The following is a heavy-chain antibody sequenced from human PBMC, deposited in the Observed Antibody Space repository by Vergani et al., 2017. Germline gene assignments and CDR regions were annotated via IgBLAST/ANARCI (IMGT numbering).Heavy chain of an antibody. CDR3: TSYRLGDSYAYFDY. D-gene: IGHD3-16*01. CDR1: GFTLGDYA. Sequence: EVHLVESGGGLVQPGRSLRLSCSGSGFTLGDYAMTWVRQAPGKGLEWVAFIWSKPYGGTTEYAASVKGRFTISRDDSKSIAYLQMSSLKAEDTAVYYCTSYRLGDSYAYFDYWGQGALVTVSP. V-gene: IGHV3-49*04. J-gene: IGHJ4*02. CDR2: IWSKPYGGTT.